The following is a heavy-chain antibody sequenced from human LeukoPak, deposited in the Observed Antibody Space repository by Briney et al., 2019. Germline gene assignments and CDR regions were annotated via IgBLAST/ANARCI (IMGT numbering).Heavy chain of an antibody. CDR3: ARISRGGDLDY. V-gene: IGHV3-7*01. J-gene: IGHJ4*02. D-gene: IGHD3-10*01. CDR1: GFTFSHSW. CDR2: MNQDGSDK. Sequence: GGSLRLSCAASGFTFSHSWMNWVRQAPGKGLEWVANMNQDGSDKYYADSVKGRFTISRDNAKNSLYLQMNSLRAEDTAAYYCARISRGGDLDYWGQGALVTVSS.